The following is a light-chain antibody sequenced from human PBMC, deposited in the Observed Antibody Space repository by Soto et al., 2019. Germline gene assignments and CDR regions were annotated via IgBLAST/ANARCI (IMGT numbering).Light chain of an antibody. Sequence: DIQMTQSPSTLSASVGDRVTITCRASQSISSWLAWYQQKPGKAPKLLIYKASSLESGVPSRFSGSGSGTEFTLHISSLQPDDFATYYCQQYNSYWWTFGQGTKVDIK. CDR1: QSISSW. J-gene: IGKJ1*01. CDR3: QQYNSYWWT. CDR2: KAS. V-gene: IGKV1-5*03.